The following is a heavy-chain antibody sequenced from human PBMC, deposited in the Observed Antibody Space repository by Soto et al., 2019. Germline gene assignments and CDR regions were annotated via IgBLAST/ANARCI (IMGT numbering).Heavy chain of an antibody. J-gene: IGHJ4*02. D-gene: IGHD3-10*01. CDR2: IYPSDSDT. Sequence: PGESLKISCKGSGYNFATSWIGWVRQMPGKGLEWMGIIYPSDSDTRYSPSFQGQVTISADKSISTAYLQWSSLKASDTAMYYCARAYGKYFDYWGQGSLVTVSS. CDR3: ARAYGKYFDY. CDR1: GYNFATSW. V-gene: IGHV5-51*01.